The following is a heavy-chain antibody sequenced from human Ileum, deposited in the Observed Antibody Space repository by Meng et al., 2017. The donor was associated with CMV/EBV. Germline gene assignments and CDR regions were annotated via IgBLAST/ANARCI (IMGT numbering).Heavy chain of an antibody. CDR2: IYSGGST. CDR1: GFTVSSNY. V-gene: IGHV3-53*01. J-gene: IGHJ6*02. CDR3: ARVGPFRGGMDV. Sequence: ESLKISCAASGFTVSSNYMSWVRQAPGKGLEWVSVIYSGGSTYYADSVKGRFTISRDNSKNTLYLQMNSLRAEDTAVYYCARVGPFRGGMDVWGQGTTVTVSS.